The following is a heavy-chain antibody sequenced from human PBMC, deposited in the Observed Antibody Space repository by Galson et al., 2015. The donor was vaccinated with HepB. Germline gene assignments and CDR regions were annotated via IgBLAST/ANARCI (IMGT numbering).Heavy chain of an antibody. J-gene: IGHJ4*02. CDR1: GYTFITYY. Sequence: SVKVSCKASGYTFITYYMHWGRQAPGQGPEWMGIINPSGGSTSYAQKFQGGVTMTTDTSTNTAYMALRSLRSDDTAVYYCARVVRGGASYFDYWGQGTLVTVSS. V-gene: IGHV1-46*01. D-gene: IGHD4-23*01. CDR3: ARVVRGGASYFDY. CDR2: INPSGGST.